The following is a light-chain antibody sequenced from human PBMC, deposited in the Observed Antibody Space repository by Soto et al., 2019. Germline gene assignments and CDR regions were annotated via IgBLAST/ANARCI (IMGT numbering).Light chain of an antibody. V-gene: IGLV1-40*01. CDR2: DTI. Sequence: QSVLTQPPSVSGAPGQRITISCTGSSSNIGAGYEVHWYQQLPGTAPKLLMYDTINRPSGVPDRFSGSKSGTSASQAITGLQAEDEADYYCQSYDRSLSGAVFGGGTKVTVL. CDR1: SSNIGAGYE. CDR3: QSYDRSLSGAV. J-gene: IGLJ3*02.